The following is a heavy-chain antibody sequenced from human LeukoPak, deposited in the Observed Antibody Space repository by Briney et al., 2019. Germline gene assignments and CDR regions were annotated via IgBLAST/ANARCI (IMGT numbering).Heavy chain of an antibody. CDR2: INHSGST. V-gene: IGHV4-34*01. D-gene: IGHD6-13*01. CDR1: GGSFSGYY. Sequence: SETLSLTCAVYGGSFSGYYWSWIRQPPGKGLEWIGEINHSGSTNYNPSLKSRVTISVDTSKNQFSLKLSSVTAADTAVYYCATGSAAAGNWFDPWGQGTLVTVSS. J-gene: IGHJ5*02. CDR3: ATGSAAAGNWFDP.